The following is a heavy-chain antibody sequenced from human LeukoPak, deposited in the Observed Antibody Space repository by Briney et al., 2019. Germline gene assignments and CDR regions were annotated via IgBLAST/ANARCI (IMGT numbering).Heavy chain of an antibody. D-gene: IGHD3-10*01. V-gene: IGHV3-30*04. CDR2: ISYDGSNK. CDR3: ARAPKITMVRGVIFNYFDY. CDR1: GFTFSSYA. J-gene: IGHJ4*01. Sequence: GGSLRLSCAASGFTFSSYAMHWVRQAPGKGLEWVAVISYDGSNKYYADSVKGRFTISRDNSKNTLYLQMNSLRAEDTAVYYCARAPKITMVRGVIFNYFDYWGQEPRSPSPQ.